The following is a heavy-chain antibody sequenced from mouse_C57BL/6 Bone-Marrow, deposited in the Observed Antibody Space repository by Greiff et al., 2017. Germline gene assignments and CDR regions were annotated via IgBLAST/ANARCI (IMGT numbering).Heavy chain of an antibody. J-gene: IGHJ4*01. CDR1: GYAFSSYW. CDR2: IYPGDGDT. Sequence: VKLLESGAELVKPGASVKISCKASGYAFSSYWMNWVKQRPGQGLEWIGQIYPGDGDTNYNGKFKGKATLTADKSSSPAYMQLSSLTSEDSAVDFYGRPRRSYAMDYWGQGTSVTVSA. D-gene: IGHD1-1*01. V-gene: IGHV1-80*01. CDR3: GRPRRSYAMDY.